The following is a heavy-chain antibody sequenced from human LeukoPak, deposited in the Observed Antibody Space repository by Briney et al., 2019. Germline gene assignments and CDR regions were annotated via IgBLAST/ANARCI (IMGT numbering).Heavy chain of an antibody. V-gene: IGHV1-2*06. CDR1: GYTFTGYY. J-gene: IGHJ4*02. D-gene: IGHD3-10*01. CDR2: INPNSGGT. CDR3: ARIFSGYYGSGSRYTFDY. Sequence: ASVKVSCKASGYTFTGYYMHWVRQAPGQGLEWMGRINPNSGGTNYAQKFQGRVTMTRDTSISTAYMELSRLRSDDTAVYYCARIFSGYYGSGSRYTFDYWGQGTLVTVSS.